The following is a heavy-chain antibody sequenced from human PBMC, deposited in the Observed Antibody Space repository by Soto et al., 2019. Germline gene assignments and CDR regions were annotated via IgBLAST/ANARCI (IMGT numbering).Heavy chain of an antibody. CDR2: INSDGSYT. Sequence: PGGSLRLSCAASGFTFGSYWMHWVRQAPGTGLVWVSRINSDGSYTGYADSVKGRFTISRDNAKNTLYLQMNSLRAEDTAVYYWARGGCCSGGTCYTKGSPFDYWGQGTLVTVSS. V-gene: IGHV3-74*01. CDR1: GFTFGSYW. CDR3: ARGGCCSGGTCYTKGSPFDY. J-gene: IGHJ4*02. D-gene: IGHD2-15*01.